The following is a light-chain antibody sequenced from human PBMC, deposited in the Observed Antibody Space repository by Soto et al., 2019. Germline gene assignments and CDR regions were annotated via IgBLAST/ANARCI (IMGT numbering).Light chain of an antibody. Sequence: DTVLTQSPATVSLSPGESVTLSCRASETFCSGCLAWYQQKPGQSPRLLVYGASIRDTGIPDRFSGSGSETDFTLTISRLEPEDFAVYYCQHYGTTPWTFGPGTKVGIK. CDR1: ETFCSGC. J-gene: IGKJ1*01. CDR3: QHYGTTPWT. CDR2: GAS. V-gene: IGKV3-20*01.